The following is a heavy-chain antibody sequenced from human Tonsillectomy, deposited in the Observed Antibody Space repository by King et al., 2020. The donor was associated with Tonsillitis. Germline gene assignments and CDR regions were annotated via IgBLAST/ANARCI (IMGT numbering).Heavy chain of an antibody. J-gene: IGHJ4*02. V-gene: IGHV1-18*01. Sequence: QLVQSGAEVKKPGASVKVSCQTSDYTFTSFGISWVRQAPGQGLEWIGWITTYNGNTNYEQKLQGRVTMTTDTSTSPAYMELRSLRSDDTAVYYCARDMGYYDSTGYYMYYFDYWGQGTLVTVSS. CDR1: DYTFTSFG. CDR2: ITTYNGNT. D-gene: IGHD3-22*01. CDR3: ARDMGYYDSTGYYMYYFDY.